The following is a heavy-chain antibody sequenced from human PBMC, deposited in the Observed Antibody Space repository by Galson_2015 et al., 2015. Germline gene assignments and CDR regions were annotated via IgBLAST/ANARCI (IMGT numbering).Heavy chain of an antibody. D-gene: IGHD4-17*01. CDR3: ARSAGKTTVTYFDY. CDR2: IYTDGRT. CDR1: GFTVSTNY. Sequence: LRLSCAASGFTVSTNYMTWVRQAPGKGLQWVSIIYTDGRTYYADSVKGRFTISRDNSNNTLSLQMNSLRAEDTAVYYCARSAGKTTVTYFDYWGQGTLVTVSS. V-gene: IGHV3-53*01. J-gene: IGHJ4*02.